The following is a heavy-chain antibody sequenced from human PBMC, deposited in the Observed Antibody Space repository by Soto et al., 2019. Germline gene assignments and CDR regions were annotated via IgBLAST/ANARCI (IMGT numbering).Heavy chain of an antibody. CDR2: IIPILGIA. V-gene: IGHV1-69*02. CDR1: GGTFSSYT. J-gene: IGHJ5*02. CDR3: ARVASIAEGWFDP. D-gene: IGHD6-13*01. Sequence: ASVKVSCKASGGTFSSYTISWVRQAPGQGLEWMGRIIPILGIANYAQKFQGRVTITADKSTSTAYMELSSLRSEDTAVYYCARVASIAEGWFDPWGQGTLVTVSS.